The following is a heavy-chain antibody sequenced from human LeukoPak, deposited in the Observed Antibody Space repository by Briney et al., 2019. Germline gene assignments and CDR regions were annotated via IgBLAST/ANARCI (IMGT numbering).Heavy chain of an antibody. D-gene: IGHD3-10*01. CDR1: GFTFSSYG. CDR2: ISYDGSNK. V-gene: IGHV3-30*18. J-gene: IGHJ4*02. CDR3: AKDLVLLWFGELSGFDY. Sequence: GGSLRLSCAASGFTFSSYGMHWVRQAPGKGLEWVAVISYDGSNKYYADSVKGRFTISRDNSKNTLYLQMNSLRAEDTAVYYCAKDLVLLWFGELSGFDYWGQGTLSPSPQ.